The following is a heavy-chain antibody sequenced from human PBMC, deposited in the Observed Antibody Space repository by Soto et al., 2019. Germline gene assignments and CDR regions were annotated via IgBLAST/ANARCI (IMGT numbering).Heavy chain of an antibody. CDR2: TYYRSKWYN. Sequence: QVQLQQSGPGLVKPSQTLSLTCAISGDSVSSNSAAWNWIRQSPSRGLEWLGRTYYRSKWYNDYAVSVKSRITINPDTSKNQFSLQLNSVTPEDTAVYYCAREPPYYCSGGSCYYYGMDVWGQGTTVTVSS. CDR1: GDSVSSNSAA. J-gene: IGHJ6*02. CDR3: AREPPYYCSGGSCYYYGMDV. V-gene: IGHV6-1*01. D-gene: IGHD2-15*01.